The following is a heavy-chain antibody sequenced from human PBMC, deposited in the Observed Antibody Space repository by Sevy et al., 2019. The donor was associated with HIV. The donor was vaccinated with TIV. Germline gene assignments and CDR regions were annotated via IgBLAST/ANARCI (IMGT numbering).Heavy chain of an antibody. CDR3: ARGIVQDYDFWSCRGGYGMDV. CDR1: GFTFSSYG. Sequence: GGSLRLSCAASGFTFSSYGMHWVRQAPGKGLEWVAVIWYDGSNKYYADSVKGRFTISRDNSKNTLYLQMNSLRAEDTAVYYCARGIVQDYDFWSCRGGYGMDVWGQGTTVTVSS. D-gene: IGHD3-3*01. J-gene: IGHJ6*02. CDR2: IWYDGSNK. V-gene: IGHV3-33*01.